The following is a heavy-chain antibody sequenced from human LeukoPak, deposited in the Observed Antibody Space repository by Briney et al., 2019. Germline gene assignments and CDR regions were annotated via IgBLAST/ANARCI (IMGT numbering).Heavy chain of an antibody. D-gene: IGHD1-1*01. V-gene: IGHV4-34*01. CDR2: INHSGST. CDR1: GGSFSGYY. Sequence: SETLSLTCAVYGGSFSGYYWSWIRQPPGKGLEWIGEINHSGSTNYNPSLKSRVTISVDTSKNQFSLKLSSVTAADTAVYYCARGATEGFYYYYYYMDVWGKGTTVTVSS. CDR3: ARGATEGFYYYYYYMDV. J-gene: IGHJ6*03.